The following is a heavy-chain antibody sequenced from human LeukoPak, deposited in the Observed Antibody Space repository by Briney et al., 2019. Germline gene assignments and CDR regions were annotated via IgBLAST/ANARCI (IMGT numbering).Heavy chain of an antibody. V-gene: IGHV4-59*01. J-gene: IGHJ3*02. CDR3: ARTHRTRGVFAFDI. CDR1: GGSFSSYY. Sequence: SETLSLTCTVSGGSFSSYYWSWIRQPPGKGLEWIGYIYYSGSTNYNPSLKSRVTISLDTSKNQFSLKLTSVTAADTAVYYCARTHRTRGVFAFDIWGQGTMVTVSS. CDR2: IYYSGST. D-gene: IGHD1-7*01.